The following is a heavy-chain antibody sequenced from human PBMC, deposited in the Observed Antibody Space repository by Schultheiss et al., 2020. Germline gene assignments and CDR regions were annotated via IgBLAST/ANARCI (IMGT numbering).Heavy chain of an antibody. Sequence: GGSLRLSCAASGFTFSSYSMNWVRQAPGKGLEWVSSISSSSSYIYYADSVKGRFTISRDNSKNTLYLQMNSLRAEDTAVYYCAKDRGLWFRELLSHGYYFDCWGQGTLVTVYS. CDR3: AKDRGLWFRELLSHGYYFDC. CDR1: GFTFSSYS. D-gene: IGHD3-10*01. J-gene: IGHJ4*02. CDR2: ISSSSSYI. V-gene: IGHV3-21*04.